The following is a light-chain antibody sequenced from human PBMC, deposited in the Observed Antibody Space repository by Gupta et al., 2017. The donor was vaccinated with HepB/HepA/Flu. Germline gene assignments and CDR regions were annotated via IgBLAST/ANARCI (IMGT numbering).Light chain of an antibody. CDR2: DAA. CDR1: QSVNRN. CDR3: QQYNNWPPWT. V-gene: IGKV3D-15*01. J-gene: IGKJ1*01. Sequence: VMTQSPAPLSVSPGERVTLSCTASQSVNRNLAWYQQKPGQAPRLLIFDAAIRAAGFPSRFSGSGSGTDFTLTISSLQSEDVAVYYCQQYNNWPPWTFGQGTKVEIK.